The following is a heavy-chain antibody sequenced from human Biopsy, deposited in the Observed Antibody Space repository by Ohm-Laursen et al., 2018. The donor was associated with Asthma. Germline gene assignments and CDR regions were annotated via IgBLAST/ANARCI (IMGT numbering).Heavy chain of an antibody. CDR1: GYTFIGCH. J-gene: IGHJ5*02. CDR3: ARGQKSAGDRWFDP. Sequence: VASVKVSCKVSGYTFIGCHIHWMRQAPGQGLEWMGRINPNSGGTNYAQKFQGRVTMTRDTSISTAYMEVSRLRSDDTAVYYCARGQKSAGDRWFDPWGQGTLATVSS. D-gene: IGHD6-13*01. V-gene: IGHV1-2*06. CDR2: INPNSGGT.